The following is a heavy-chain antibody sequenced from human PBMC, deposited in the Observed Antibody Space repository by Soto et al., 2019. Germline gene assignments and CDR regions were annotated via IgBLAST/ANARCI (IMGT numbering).Heavy chain of an antibody. CDR2: ISYDGSNK. V-gene: IGHV3-30-3*01. D-gene: IGHD2-2*01. Sequence: QVQLVESGGGVVQPGRSLRLSCAASGFTFSSYAMHWVRQAPGKGLEWVAVISYDGSNKYYADSVKGRFTISRDNSKNTLYLQMNSLRAEDTAVYYCVRDARQLSYYYYYGMDVWGQGTTVTVSS. CDR1: GFTFSSYA. J-gene: IGHJ6*02. CDR3: VRDARQLSYYYYYGMDV.